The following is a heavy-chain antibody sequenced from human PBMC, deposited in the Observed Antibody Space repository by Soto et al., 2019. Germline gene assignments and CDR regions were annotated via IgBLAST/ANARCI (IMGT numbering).Heavy chain of an antibody. CDR2: IYYSGST. CDR1: GGSISSSIYY. CDR3: ARQIAAAGDFDY. D-gene: IGHD6-13*01. J-gene: IGHJ4*01. Sequence: SVTLSLTCTVSGGSISSSIYYWGWISQTPGKGLEWIGSIYYSGSTYYNPSLKSRVTISVDTSKNQFSLKLSSVTAADTAVYYCARQIAAAGDFDYWGHGTLVTVSS. V-gene: IGHV4-39*01.